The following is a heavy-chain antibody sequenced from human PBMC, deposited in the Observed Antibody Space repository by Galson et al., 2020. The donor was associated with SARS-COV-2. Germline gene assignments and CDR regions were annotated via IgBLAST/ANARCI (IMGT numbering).Heavy chain of an antibody. CDR2: IHSTVNRV. CDR1: GFTFSNYW. J-gene: IGHJ4*02. D-gene: IGHD3-10*01. CDR3: ARRMYDYGSGPLHY. Sequence: GESLKISCAASGFTFSNYWMHWVRQAPGKGLVWISRIHSTVNRVTYADSVKGRFTISRDNAKNTLYLQMSSLRAEDTAVYYCARRMYDYGSGPLHYWGQGTLVTVSS. V-gene: IGHV3-74*01.